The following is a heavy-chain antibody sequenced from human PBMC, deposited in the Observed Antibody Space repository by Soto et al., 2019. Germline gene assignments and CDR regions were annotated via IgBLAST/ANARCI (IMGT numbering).Heavy chain of an antibody. Sequence: KASESLSLTCTASGGSFGGYYWSWIRQPPGKGLEWVGEINHSASTNYNPSLKSRVTISVDTSKNQFSLKLSSVTAADTAVYYCERGEGRDSSSWYFEVFFSVCFDTWGQGTLVTVSS. V-gene: IGHV4-34*01. D-gene: IGHD6-13*01. CDR2: INHSAST. J-gene: IGHJ5*02. CDR3: ERGEGRDSSSWYFEVFFSVCFDT. CDR1: GGSFGGYY.